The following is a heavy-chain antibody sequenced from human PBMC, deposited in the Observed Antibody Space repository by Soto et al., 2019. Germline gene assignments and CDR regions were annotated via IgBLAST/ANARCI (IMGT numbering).Heavy chain of an antibody. CDR3: AHRLSLNGLWNYGRFDY. J-gene: IGHJ4*02. Sequence: QITLKESGPTLVKPSQTLTLTCSFSGFSLTTFAVGVGWVRQPPGKALEWLALIYWDDDRRYNPSLKSRPTIPKDTPKNHVVLTMANMDPVDTCTYFCAHRLSLNGLWNYGRFDYGGQGILVTVSS. D-gene: IGHD1-7*01. CDR1: GFSLTTFAVG. CDR2: IYWDDDR. V-gene: IGHV2-5*02.